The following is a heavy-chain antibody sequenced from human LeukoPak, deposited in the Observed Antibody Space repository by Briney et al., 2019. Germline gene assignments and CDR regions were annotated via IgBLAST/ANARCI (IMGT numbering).Heavy chain of an antibody. J-gene: IGHJ4*02. Sequence: TWGSLTLSCAAAGFTFSSYWMHWVRHAPGKGLVWVSRINIDGSSTTYADSVKGRFTISRDNAKNTLSLQMNSLRADDTAVYYCARMTTVAFDNWGQGTLVTVSS. CDR2: INIDGSST. CDR3: ARMTTVAFDN. V-gene: IGHV3-74*01. D-gene: IGHD4-23*01. CDR1: GFTFSSYW.